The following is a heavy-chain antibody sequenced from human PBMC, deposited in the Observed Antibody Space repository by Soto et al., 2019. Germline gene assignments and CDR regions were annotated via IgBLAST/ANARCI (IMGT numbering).Heavy chain of an antibody. V-gene: IGHV3-7*01. Sequence: EVQLVESGGGLVQPGGSLRLSCAASGFTFSNYWMSWVRQAPGKGLEWVASVKPDGSDRFYVDSVKGRFTISRDNAKNSLYLQMSSLRDAYTAVYFCAKLRWTTTIYDDWGQGTLVTVSS. J-gene: IGHJ4*02. CDR3: AKLRWTTTIYDD. CDR2: VKPDGSDR. D-gene: IGHD2-21*01. CDR1: GFTFSNYW.